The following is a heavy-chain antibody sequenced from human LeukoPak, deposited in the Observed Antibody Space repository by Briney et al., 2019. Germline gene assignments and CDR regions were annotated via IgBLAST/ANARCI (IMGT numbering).Heavy chain of an antibody. CDR1: GFTVSSNY. Sequence: GGSLRLSCVASGFTVSSNYMHWVRQAPGKGLEWVSVSYTDGNTYYADSVKGRFTISRDNSRNTVYLQMHTLRVEDTAVYYCAREAPDASSGSCQYYFGSWGQGTLVTVSS. CDR3: AREAPDASSGSCQYYFGS. CDR2: SYTDGNT. V-gene: IGHV3-66*01. D-gene: IGHD3-22*01. J-gene: IGHJ4*02.